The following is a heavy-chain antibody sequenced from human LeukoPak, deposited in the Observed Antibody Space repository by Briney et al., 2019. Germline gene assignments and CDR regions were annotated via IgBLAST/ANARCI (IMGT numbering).Heavy chain of an antibody. Sequence: GSLSLSCATSGFSFSDAWMNWVRQAPGKGLEWVGRIRRNSDGGTIDYAAPVKGRFALSRDDSKNTLYLHMSSLQTEDTAVYYCATDFYDTTWGQGTLVTVSS. V-gene: IGHV3-15*07. CDR2: IRRNSDGGTI. D-gene: IGHD3-22*01. CDR1: GFSFSDAW. J-gene: IGHJ5*02. CDR3: ATDFYDTT.